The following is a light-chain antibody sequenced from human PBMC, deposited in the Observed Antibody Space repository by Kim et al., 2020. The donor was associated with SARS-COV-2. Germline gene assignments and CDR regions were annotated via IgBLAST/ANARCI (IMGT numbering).Light chain of an antibody. Sequence: DIQMTQSPSTLSASVGDRVTITCRASQRISRWLAWYQQKPGKAPKLLIFQSSSLESGVPLRFSGSGSGTEFTLTIGSLQPDDFATYYCQQYNGYPYTFGQGTKLEI. CDR1: QRISRW. J-gene: IGKJ2*01. CDR2: QSS. CDR3: QQYNGYPYT. V-gene: IGKV1-5*03.